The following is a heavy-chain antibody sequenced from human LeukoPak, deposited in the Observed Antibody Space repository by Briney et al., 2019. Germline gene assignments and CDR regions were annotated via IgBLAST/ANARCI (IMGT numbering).Heavy chain of an antibody. V-gene: IGHV4-59*12. CDR1: GGSISSYY. Sequence: PSETLSLTCTVSGGSISSYYWSWIRQPPGKGLEWIGYIYYSGSTNYNPSLKSRVTISLDTPNNQFSLKVSSVTAADTALYYCARVPLSTAYLHYYSMDVWGKGTTVTVSS. J-gene: IGHJ6*03. CDR2: IYYSGST. CDR3: ARVPLSTAYLHYYSMDV. D-gene: IGHD2-21*02.